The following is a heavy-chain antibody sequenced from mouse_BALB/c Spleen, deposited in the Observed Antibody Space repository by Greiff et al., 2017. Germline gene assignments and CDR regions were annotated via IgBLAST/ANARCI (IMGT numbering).Heavy chain of an antibody. J-gene: IGHJ4*01. CDR2: IDPANGNT. Sequence: VQLKQSGAELVKPGASVKLSCTASGFNIKDTYMHWVKQRPEQGLEWIGRIDPANGNTKYDPKFQGKATITADTSSNTAYLQLSSLTSEDTAVYYCAYGPDYWGQGTSVTVSS. D-gene: IGHD2-10*02. CDR3: AYGPDY. V-gene: IGHV14-3*02. CDR1: GFNIKDTY.